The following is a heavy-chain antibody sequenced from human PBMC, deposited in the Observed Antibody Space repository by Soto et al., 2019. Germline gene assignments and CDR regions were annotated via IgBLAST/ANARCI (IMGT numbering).Heavy chain of an antibody. D-gene: IGHD2-8*01. Sequence: GGSLRLSCAASGFSLSGYSINWGRQAPGKGLEWVSLISATYTEIYADSVAGRFTISRDNAKNSVYLQMDSLRAEDTAVYYCARDYCPHAVCRWAGFDPSGQGTLVTVS. CDR2: ISATYTEI. CDR3: ARDYCPHAVCRWAGFDP. J-gene: IGHJ5*02. V-gene: IGHV3-21*01. CDR1: GFSLSGYS.